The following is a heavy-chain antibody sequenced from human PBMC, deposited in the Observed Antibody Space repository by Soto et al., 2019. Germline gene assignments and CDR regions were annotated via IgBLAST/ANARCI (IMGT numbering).Heavy chain of an antibody. Sequence: SETLSLTCAVSGYSISSGYYWGWIRQPPGKGLEWIGGIYHSGSTYYNPSLKSRVTISVDTSKNQFSLRLSSVTAADTAVYYCARASRGPYSSGYLDSWGQGTLVTVYS. CDR3: ARASRGPYSSGYLDS. J-gene: IGHJ4*02. CDR2: IYHSGST. D-gene: IGHD6-19*01. CDR1: GYSISSGYY. V-gene: IGHV4-38-2*01.